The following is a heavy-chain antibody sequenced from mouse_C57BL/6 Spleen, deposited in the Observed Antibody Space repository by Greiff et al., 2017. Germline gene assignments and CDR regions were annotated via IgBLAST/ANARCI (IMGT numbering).Heavy chain of an antibody. J-gene: IGHJ1*03. Sequence: VKLQQPGAELVMPGASVKLSCKASGYTFTSYWMHWVKQRPGQGLEWIGEIDPSDSYTNYNQKFKGKSTLTVDKSSSTAYMQLSSLTSEDSAVYYCARRGGNYRYFDVWGTGTTVTVSS. D-gene: IGHD2-1*01. CDR3: ARRGGNYRYFDV. CDR1: GYTFTSYW. V-gene: IGHV1-69*01. CDR2: IDPSDSYT.